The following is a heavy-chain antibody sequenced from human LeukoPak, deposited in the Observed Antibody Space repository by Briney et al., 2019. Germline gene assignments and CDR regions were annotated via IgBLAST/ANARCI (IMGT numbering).Heavy chain of an antibody. Sequence: PGGSLRLSCAASGFTFSSYAMSWVRQAPGKGLEWIGEIYHSGSTNYNPSLKSRVTISVDKSKNQFSLKLSSVTAADTAVYYCARDLHGGNSFTSDWYFDLWGRGTLVTVSS. D-gene: IGHD4-23*01. V-gene: IGHV4-4*02. CDR1: GFTFSSYAM. CDR2: IYHSGST. J-gene: IGHJ2*01. CDR3: ARDLHGGNSFTSDWYFDL.